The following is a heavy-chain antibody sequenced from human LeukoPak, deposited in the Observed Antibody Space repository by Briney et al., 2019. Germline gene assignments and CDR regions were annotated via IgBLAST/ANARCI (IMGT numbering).Heavy chain of an antibody. CDR1: GYSISSGYY. Sequence: NPSETLSLTCTVSGYSISSGYYWGWIRQPPGKGLEWIGSIYHSGSTYYNPSLKSRVTISVDTSKNQFSLKLSSVTAADTAVYYCARSSEGRYYYDSSGYSYYYYYMDVWGKGTTVTISS. CDR3: ARSSEGRYYYDSSGYSYYYYYMDV. V-gene: IGHV4-38-2*02. D-gene: IGHD3-22*01. J-gene: IGHJ6*03. CDR2: IYHSGST.